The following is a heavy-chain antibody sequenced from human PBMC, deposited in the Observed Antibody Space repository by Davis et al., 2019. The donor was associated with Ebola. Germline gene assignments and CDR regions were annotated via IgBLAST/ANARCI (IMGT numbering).Heavy chain of an antibody. J-gene: IGHJ6*02. CDR3: ARGGYAGMDV. CDR1: GGTFSSYA. V-gene: IGHV1-69*05. CDR2: IIPIFGTA. D-gene: IGHD5-18*01. Sequence: AASVKVSCKASGGTFSSYAISWVRQAPGQGLEWMGGIIPIFGTANYAQKFQGRVTMTRDTSTSTVYMELSSLRSEDTAVYYCARGGYAGMDVWGQGTTVTVSS.